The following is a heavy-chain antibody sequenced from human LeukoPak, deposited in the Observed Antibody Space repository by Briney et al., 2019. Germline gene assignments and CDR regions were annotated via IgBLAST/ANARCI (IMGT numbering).Heavy chain of an antibody. D-gene: IGHD3-22*01. J-gene: IGHJ5*02. CDR2: IYPGDSNT. Sequence: GESLKISCKGSGYRFTSYWIGWVRQMPGKGLEWMGIIYPGDSNTRYSPPFQGQATISADKSVSTAYLQWSSLKASDTAVYYCARGTNYYAPYNWFDPWGQGTLVTVSS. V-gene: IGHV5-51*01. CDR1: GYRFTSYW. CDR3: ARGTNYYAPYNWFDP.